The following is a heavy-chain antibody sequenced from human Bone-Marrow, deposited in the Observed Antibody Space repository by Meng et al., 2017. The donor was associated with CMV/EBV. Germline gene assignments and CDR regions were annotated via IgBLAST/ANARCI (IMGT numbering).Heavy chain of an antibody. CDR2: INPDRGGT. CDR3: ARDKTGTKFDN. Sequence: ASVKVSCKASGYTFTGSYMHWVRQAPGQGLEWMGWINPDRGGTKYAQKFQGRVTMTRDTPISTAYMELSSLRSDDTAVYYCARDKTGTKFDNWGQGTLVTVSS. CDR1: GYTFTGSY. J-gene: IGHJ4*02. V-gene: IGHV1-2*02. D-gene: IGHD1-1*01.